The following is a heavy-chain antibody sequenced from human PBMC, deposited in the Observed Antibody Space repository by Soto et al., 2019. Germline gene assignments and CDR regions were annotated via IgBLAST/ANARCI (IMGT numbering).Heavy chain of an antibody. J-gene: IGHJ3*02. CDR2: IEPSDSYT. D-gene: IGHD3-3*01. CDR1: GYSCASYC. V-gene: IGHV5-10-1*01. CDR3: ARHPASILSSLGSGYVGVNASDI. Sequence: GESLRICCRGSGYSCASYCISWVRQMPGKGLEWMGRIEPSDSYTNYSPSFQGHVTISADKSISTAYLQWSSLKASDTAMYYCARHPASILSSLGSGYVGVNASDIWGQGTMVTVSS.